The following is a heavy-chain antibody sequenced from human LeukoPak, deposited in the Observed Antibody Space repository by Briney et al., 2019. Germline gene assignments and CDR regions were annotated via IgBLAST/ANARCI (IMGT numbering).Heavy chain of an antibody. J-gene: IGHJ4*02. CDR2: INPSGGST. V-gene: IGHV1-46*01. Sequence: ASVKVSCKASGYTFTSYYMHWVRQAPGQWLERMGIINPSGGSTSYAQKFQGRVTMARVTSTSTVYMELSSLRSEDTAVYYCARARADFWSGLYYFDYWGQGTLVTVSS. CDR3: ARARADFWSGLYYFDY. D-gene: IGHD3-3*01. CDR1: GYTFTSYY.